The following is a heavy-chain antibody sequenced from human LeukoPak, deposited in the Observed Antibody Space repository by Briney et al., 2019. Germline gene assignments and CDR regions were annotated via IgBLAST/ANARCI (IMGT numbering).Heavy chain of an antibody. V-gene: IGHV3-23*01. CDR3: AKAPQRVLAGYFQH. Sequence: GGSLRLSCAASGFTFSSYAMSWVRQAPGKGLEWVSAISGSGGSTYYADSVKGRFTISGDNSKNTLYLQMNSLRAEDTAVYYCAKAPQRVLAGYFQHWGQGTLVTVSS. CDR2: ISGSGGST. J-gene: IGHJ1*01. CDR1: GFTFSSYA.